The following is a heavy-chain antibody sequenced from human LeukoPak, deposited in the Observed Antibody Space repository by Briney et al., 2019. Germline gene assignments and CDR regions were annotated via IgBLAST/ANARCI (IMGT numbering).Heavy chain of an antibody. J-gene: IGHJ6*03. CDR3: AKDGGSGQYYYMDV. CDR2: ISSNGGST. D-gene: IGHD5-12*01. V-gene: IGHV3-64*01. Sequence: GGSLRLSCAASGFTFSSYAMHWVRQAPGEGLEYVSAISSNGGSTYYANSVKGRFTISRDNSKNTLYLQMGGLRAEDMAVYYCAKDGGSGQYYYMDVWGKGTTVTISS. CDR1: GFTFSSYA.